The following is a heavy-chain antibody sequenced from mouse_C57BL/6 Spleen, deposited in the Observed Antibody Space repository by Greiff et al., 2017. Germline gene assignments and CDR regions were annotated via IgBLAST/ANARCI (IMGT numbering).Heavy chain of an antibody. CDR1: GYTFTSYW. J-gene: IGHJ1*03. V-gene: IGHV1-61*01. D-gene: IGHD4-1*01. Sequence: QVHVKQPGAELVRPGSSVKLSCKASGYTFTSYWMDWVKQRPGQGLEWIGNIYPSDSETHYNQKFTDKATLTVDKSSSTAYMKLSSLTSEDSAVYDSARTNWDSLWYFDVWGTGTTVTVSS. CDR3: ARTNWDSLWYFDV. CDR2: IYPSDSET.